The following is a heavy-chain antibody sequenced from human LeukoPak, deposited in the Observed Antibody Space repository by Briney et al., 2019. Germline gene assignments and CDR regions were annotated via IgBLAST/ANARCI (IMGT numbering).Heavy chain of an antibody. CDR1: GGSFSGYY. CDR3: ARAAYDSSGYYLIGLDY. Sequence: SETLSLTRAVYGGSFSGYYWSWIRQPPGKGLEWIGEINHSGSTNYNPSLKSRVTISVDTSKNQFSLKLSSVTAADTAVYYCARAAYDSSGYYLIGLDYWGQGTLVTVSS. V-gene: IGHV4-34*01. J-gene: IGHJ4*02. CDR2: INHSGST. D-gene: IGHD3-22*01.